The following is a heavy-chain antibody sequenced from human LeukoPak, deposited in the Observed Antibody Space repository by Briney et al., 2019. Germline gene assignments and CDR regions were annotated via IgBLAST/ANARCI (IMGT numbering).Heavy chain of an antibody. J-gene: IGHJ6*02. Sequence: GGSLRLSCAASGFSVSNTYMSWVRQAPGKGLEWVSVIYSGDSGVSTYYADSVKGRFTISRHNSKNTLYLQMSSLRAEDTAVYFCSRSAARLRYYYANYVWGQGTTVTVCS. CDR2: IYSGDSGVST. V-gene: IGHV3-53*04. CDR3: SRSAARLRYYYANYV. CDR1: GFSVSNTY. D-gene: IGHD6-6*01.